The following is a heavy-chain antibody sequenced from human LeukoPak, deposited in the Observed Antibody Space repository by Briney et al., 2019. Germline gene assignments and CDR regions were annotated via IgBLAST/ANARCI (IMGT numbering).Heavy chain of an antibody. CDR3: ATNAYSGILNRGNWFDP. Sequence: ASVKVSCKVPGYTLTELSMHWVRQAPGKGLEWMGGFDPEDGETIYAQKFQGRVTMTEDTSTDTAYMELSSLRSEDTAVYYCATNAYSGILNRGNWFDPWGQGTLVTVSS. V-gene: IGHV1-24*01. CDR1: GYTLTELS. CDR2: FDPEDGET. J-gene: IGHJ5*02. D-gene: IGHD1-26*01.